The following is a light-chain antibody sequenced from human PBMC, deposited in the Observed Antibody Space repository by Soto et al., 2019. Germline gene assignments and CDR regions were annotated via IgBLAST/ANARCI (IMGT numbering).Light chain of an antibody. CDR1: QSVISDY. J-gene: IGKJ2*01. CDR3: QQYGGAPYT. CDR2: GAS. V-gene: IGKV3-20*01. Sequence: EIVLTQSPGTLSLSPGERATLSCRASQSVISDYLAWYQQKPGQAPNLLIYGASHRATGIPDRFSGSGSGTDFTLPISRLEPEDFAVYYCQQYGGAPYTFGQGTKLEIK.